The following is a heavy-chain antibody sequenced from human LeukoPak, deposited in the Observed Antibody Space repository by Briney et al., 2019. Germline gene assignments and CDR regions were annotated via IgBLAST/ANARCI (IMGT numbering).Heavy chain of an antibody. V-gene: IGHV1-8*03. CDR1: GYTFTSYD. D-gene: IGHD2-15*01. J-gene: IGHJ4*02. CDR2: MYPNSGNT. CDR3: ARGSGNCSGDSCYDY. Sequence: ASVKVSCKASGYTFTSYDINWVRQATGQGLEWMGWMYPNSGNTGYAQKFQGRVTITRNTSISTAYMELSSLRSEDTAVFYCARGSGNCSGDSCYDYWGQGTLVTVSS.